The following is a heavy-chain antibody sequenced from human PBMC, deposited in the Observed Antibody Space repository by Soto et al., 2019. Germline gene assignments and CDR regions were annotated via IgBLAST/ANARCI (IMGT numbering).Heavy chain of an antibody. CDR3: AKAYYYDSSGYYFDY. CDR1: GFTFSSYA. Sequence: GGSLRLSCAASGFTFSSYAMSWVRQAPGKGLEWVSAISGSGGSTYYADSVKGRFTISRDNSKNTLYLQMNSLRAEDTAVYYCAKAYYYDSSGYYFDYWGQGTLVTVSS. J-gene: IGHJ4*02. D-gene: IGHD3-22*01. CDR2: ISGSGGST. V-gene: IGHV3-23*01.